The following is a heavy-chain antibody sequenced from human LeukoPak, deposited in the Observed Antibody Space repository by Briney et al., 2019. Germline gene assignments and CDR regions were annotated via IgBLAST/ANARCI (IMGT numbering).Heavy chain of an antibody. J-gene: IGHJ4*02. CDR1: GFPFSGSG. Sequence: GGSLRLSCAASGFPFSGSGMHWVRQAPGKGLEWVAVIWYDGSNQYYADSVKGRFTISRDNSKNTVDLQMNSLRDDDSAAYFCARVYLERLTAGYFDHWGQGTQVTVS. CDR3: ARVYLERLTAGYFDH. CDR2: IWYDGSNQ. V-gene: IGHV3-33*01. D-gene: IGHD2-8*01.